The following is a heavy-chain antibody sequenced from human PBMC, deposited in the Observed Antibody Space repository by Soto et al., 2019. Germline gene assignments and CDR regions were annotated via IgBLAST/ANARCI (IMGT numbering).Heavy chain of an antibody. D-gene: IGHD2-15*01. Sequence: GGSLRLSCAASGFTFSSYAMHWVRQAPGKGLEWVAVISYDGSNKYYADSVKGRFTISRDNSKNTLYLQMNSLRAEDTAVYYCARDVGDYFDYWGQGTLVTVSS. J-gene: IGHJ4*02. V-gene: IGHV3-30-3*01. CDR3: ARDVGDYFDY. CDR2: ISYDGSNK. CDR1: GFTFSSYA.